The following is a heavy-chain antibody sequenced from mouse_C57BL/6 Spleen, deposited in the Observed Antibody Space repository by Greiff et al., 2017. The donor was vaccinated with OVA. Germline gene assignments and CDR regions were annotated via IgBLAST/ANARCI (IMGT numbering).Heavy chain of an antibody. CDR3: ARKWSNYGSMDY. J-gene: IGHJ4*01. D-gene: IGHD2-5*01. CDR1: GFSLTSYG. V-gene: IGHV2-2*01. CDR2: IWSGGST. Sequence: QVQLKQSGPGLVQPSQSLSITCTVSGFSLTSYGVHWVRQSPGKGLEWLGVIWSGGSTDYNAAFISRLSISKDNSKSQVFFKMNSLQADDTAIYYCARKWSNYGSMDYWGQGTSVTVSS.